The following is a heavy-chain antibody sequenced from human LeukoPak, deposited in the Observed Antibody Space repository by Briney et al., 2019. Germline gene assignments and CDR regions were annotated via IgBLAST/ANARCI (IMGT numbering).Heavy chain of an antibody. CDR3: ARKDYYYYGIDV. CDR2: IYYSGST. Sequence: PSQTLSLTCTVSGGSISSGGYYWSWIRQHQGKGLEWIGYIYYSGSTYYNPSLKSRFNISVDTAKKQFSLKLSSVTAADTAVYYCARKDYYYYGIDVWGQGTTVTVSS. J-gene: IGHJ6*02. CDR1: GGSISSGGYY. V-gene: IGHV4-31*03.